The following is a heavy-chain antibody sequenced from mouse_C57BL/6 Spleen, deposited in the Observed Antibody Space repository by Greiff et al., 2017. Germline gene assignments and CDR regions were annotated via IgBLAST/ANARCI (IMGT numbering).Heavy chain of an antibody. CDR3: SRVYDYGSSYYYFAY. D-gene: IGHD1-1*01. Sequence: QVQLKESGAELVRPGTSVKVSCKASGYAFTNYFIDWVKQRPGQGLEWIGVIYPGSGGTNYNEKFKGKATLTADKSSSTAYMQLSSLTSEDSAVSFCSRVYDYGSSYYYFAYWGQGTTLTVSA. CDR1: GYAFTNYF. CDR2: IYPGSGGT. J-gene: IGHJ2*01. V-gene: IGHV1-54*01.